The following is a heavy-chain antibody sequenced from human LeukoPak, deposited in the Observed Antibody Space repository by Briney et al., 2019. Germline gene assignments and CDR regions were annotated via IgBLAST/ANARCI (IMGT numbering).Heavy chain of an antibody. D-gene: IGHD1-26*01. Sequence: GASVKVSCKASGYTFTSYGISWVRQAPGQGLEWMGWISAYNGNTNYAQKFQGRVTMTRDTSISTDYMELSSLRFDDTAVYYCARDNSVGDTAWWFDPWGQGTLVTVSS. V-gene: IGHV1-18*01. CDR3: ARDNSVGDTAWWFDP. J-gene: IGHJ5*02. CDR1: GYTFTSYG. CDR2: ISAYNGNT.